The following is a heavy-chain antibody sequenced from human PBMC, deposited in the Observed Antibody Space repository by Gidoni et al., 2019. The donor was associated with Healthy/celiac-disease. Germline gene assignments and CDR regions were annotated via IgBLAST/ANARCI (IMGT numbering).Heavy chain of an antibody. J-gene: IGHJ2*01. CDR3: ARDSYLLQSGYFDL. D-gene: IGHD1-1*01. V-gene: IGHV3-66*01. CDR1: GFTVSRNY. Sequence: EVQLVDSGGGLFKPGRSLRLSCAASGFTVSRNYMSWVRQAPGKGLEWVSVIYSGGSTYYADSVKGRFTISRDNSKNTLYLQMNSLRAEDTAVYYCARDSYLLQSGYFDLWGRGTLVTVSS. CDR2: IYSGGST.